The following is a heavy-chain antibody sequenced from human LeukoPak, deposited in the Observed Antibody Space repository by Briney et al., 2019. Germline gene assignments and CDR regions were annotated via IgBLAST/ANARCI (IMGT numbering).Heavy chain of an antibody. Sequence: ASVKVSCKASGYTFTSYDINWVRQATGQGLEWMGWINPNTGGTNYAQRFQGRVTMTRDTSISTAYMELSSLRSDDTAVYYCATPLAGDESFDNWGQGTLVTVSS. D-gene: IGHD1-1*01. CDR3: ATPLAGDESFDN. CDR2: INPNTGGT. J-gene: IGHJ4*02. CDR1: GYTFTSYD. V-gene: IGHV1-2*02.